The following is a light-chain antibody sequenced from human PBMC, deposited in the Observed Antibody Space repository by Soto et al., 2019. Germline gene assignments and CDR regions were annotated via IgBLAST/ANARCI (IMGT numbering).Light chain of an antibody. CDR3: HQYGSTPFT. V-gene: IGKV3-20*01. CDR2: GAS. CDR1: QSVSTNY. Sequence: EIVLTQSPGTLSLSPGGRATLSCRASQSVSTNYLAWYQQKLGQAPRLLIYGASSRATGIPDRFSGNGSGTDFTLTISRLEPEDFAVYYCHQYGSTPFTFGPGTKVDIK. J-gene: IGKJ3*01.